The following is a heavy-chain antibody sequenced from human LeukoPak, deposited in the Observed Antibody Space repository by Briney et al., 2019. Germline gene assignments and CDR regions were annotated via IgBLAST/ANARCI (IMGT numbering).Heavy chain of an antibody. V-gene: IGHV4-59*01. D-gene: IGHD6-19*01. CDR2: IHYSGST. J-gene: IGHJ4*02. Sequence: PSETLSLTCTVSGGSISSYHWNWIRQAPGKGLEWIGYIHYSGSTNHNSSLKSRVTISVDTSKNQYSLKLSSVTAADTAVYYCARDGVAGGFDYWGQGTLVSVSS. CDR1: GGSISSYH. CDR3: ARDGVAGGFDY.